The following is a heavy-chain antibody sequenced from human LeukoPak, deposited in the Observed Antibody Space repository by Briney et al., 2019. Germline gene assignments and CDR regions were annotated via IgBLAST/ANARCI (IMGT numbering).Heavy chain of an antibody. CDR3: AKWGDYDILTGYYVSDF. CDR1: GFIFRNYA. D-gene: IGHD3-9*01. CDR2: ITGSGDTT. V-gene: IGHV3-23*01. J-gene: IGHJ4*02. Sequence: GGSLRLPCAASGFIFRNYAMSWVRQAPGKGLEWVSAITGSGDTTYYADSVKGRLTISRDNSKNTLYVEMNTLRAEDTAVYYCAKWGDYDILTGYYVSDFWGQGTLVTVSS.